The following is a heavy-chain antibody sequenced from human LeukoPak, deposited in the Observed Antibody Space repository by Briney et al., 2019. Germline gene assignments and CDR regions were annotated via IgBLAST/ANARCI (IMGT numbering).Heavy chain of an antibody. V-gene: IGHV3-23*01. CDR1: GFTFSSYA. CDR3: TTLCGSAQAGNDY. D-gene: IGHD3-10*01. Sequence: PGGSLRLSCAASGFTFSSYAMTWVRQAPGKGLEWVSAISGSGGRTHYADSVKGRFTISRDNSKNTLYLQMNSLKTEDTAVYYCTTLCGSAQAGNDYWGQGTLVTVSS. CDR2: ISGSGGRT. J-gene: IGHJ4*02.